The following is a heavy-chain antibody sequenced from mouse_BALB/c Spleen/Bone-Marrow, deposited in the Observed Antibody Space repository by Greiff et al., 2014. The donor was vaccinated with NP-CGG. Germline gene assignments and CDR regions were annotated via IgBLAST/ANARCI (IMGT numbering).Heavy chain of an antibody. D-gene: IGHD1-2*01. CDR2: IYPGNVNT. V-gene: IGHV1S56*01. Sequence: VKLVESGPELVKPGASVRISCKASGYIFTSYYIYWVKQRPGQGLEWIGWIYPGNVNTKYNEKFKGKATLTADKSSSTAYTQLSSLTSEDSAVYFCARDYYGYGGFAYWGQGTLVTVSA. CDR1: GYIFTSYY. CDR3: ARDYYGYGGFAY. J-gene: IGHJ3*01.